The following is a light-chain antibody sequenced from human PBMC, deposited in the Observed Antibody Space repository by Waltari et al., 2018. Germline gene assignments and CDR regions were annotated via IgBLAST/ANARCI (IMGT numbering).Light chain of an antibody. CDR2: GTN. CDR3: VLYWPSGMWV. CDR1: SGSVSTSFS. V-gene: IGLV8-61*01. J-gene: IGLJ3*02. Sequence: QPVVTQEPSFSVSPGGTVTLTCALSSGSVSTSFSPGWYQQTPGQVQRTRIYGTNTRSSGVPDLLAGSILGRKAALSLTGAQADDESDYYCVLYWPSGMWVFGGGTKPTVL.